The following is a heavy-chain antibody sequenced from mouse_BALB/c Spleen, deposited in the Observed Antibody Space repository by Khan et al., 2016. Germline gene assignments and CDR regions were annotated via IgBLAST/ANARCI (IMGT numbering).Heavy chain of an antibody. D-gene: IGHD2-1*01. Sequence: QVQLQQPGADLARPGASVKMSCKASGYTFTIYTMHWVQQRPGQGLEWIGYINHSSGYTNYNQKFKDKATLTADKSSSKAYMQLSSLTSEDSAVYDCSRSRRMDGNYRFDYWGQGTTLTVSS. V-gene: IGHV1-4*01. CDR2: INHSSGYT. CDR1: GYTFTIYT. J-gene: IGHJ2*01. CDR3: SRSRRMDGNYRFDY.